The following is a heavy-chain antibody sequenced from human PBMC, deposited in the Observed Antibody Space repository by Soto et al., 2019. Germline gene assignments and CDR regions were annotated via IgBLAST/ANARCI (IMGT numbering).Heavy chain of an antibody. CDR1: GGSFSGYY. Sequence: QVQLQQWGAGLLKPSETLSLTYAVYGGSFSGYYWSWIRQPPGKGLEWIGEIHHSGSTNYNPSLKSRVTISVDTSKNQFSLKLSSVTAADTAVYYCARCQYYEYIWGSYRRNDAFDIWGQGTMVTVAA. CDR3: ARCQYYEYIWGSYRRNDAFDI. D-gene: IGHD3-16*02. V-gene: IGHV4-34*01. CDR2: IHHSGST. J-gene: IGHJ3*02.